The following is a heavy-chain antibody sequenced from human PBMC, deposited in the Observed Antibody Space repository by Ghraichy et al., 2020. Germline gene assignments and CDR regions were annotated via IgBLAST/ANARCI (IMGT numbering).Heavy chain of an antibody. V-gene: IGHV3-21*06. Sequence: WGSLRLSCAASGFTFSSYSMTWVRQAPGKGLEWVSSISSGSTYIYYADSVKGRFTISRDNAKNSLYLQMNSLRAEDTAVYYCAKGSNGFGVVYYFDCWGQGTLVTVSS. D-gene: IGHD3-3*01. CDR1: GFTFSSYS. J-gene: IGHJ4*02. CDR3: AKGSNGFGVVYYFDC. CDR2: ISSGSTYI.